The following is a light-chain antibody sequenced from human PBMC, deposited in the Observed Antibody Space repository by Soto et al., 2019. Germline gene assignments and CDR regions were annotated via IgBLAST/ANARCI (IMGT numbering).Light chain of an antibody. CDR1: SSNIGSNY. CDR2: SNN. CDR3: AAWDDSLSGAI. Sequence: QLVLTQPPSASGTPGQRVTISCSGSSSNIGSNYVYWYQQLPGTAPKLLIYSNNQRPSGVPDRFSGSKSGTSASLAISGLRSEDEADYYCAAWDDSLSGAIFGGGTKLTVL. J-gene: IGLJ2*01. V-gene: IGLV1-47*02.